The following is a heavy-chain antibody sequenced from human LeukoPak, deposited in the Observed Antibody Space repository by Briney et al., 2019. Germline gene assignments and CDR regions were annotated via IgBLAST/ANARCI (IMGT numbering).Heavy chain of an antibody. CDR1: GYTFTSYG. V-gene: IGHV1-18*01. CDR3: ARLWGHCSSTSCPREDLAFDI. J-gene: IGHJ3*02. Sequence: AAVKVSCKASGYTFTSYGISWVRQAPGQGLEWMGWISAYNGNTNYAQKLQGRVTMTTDTSTSTAYMELRSLRSDDTAVYYCARLWGHCSSTSCPREDLAFDIWGQGTMVTVSS. D-gene: IGHD2-2*01. CDR2: ISAYNGNT.